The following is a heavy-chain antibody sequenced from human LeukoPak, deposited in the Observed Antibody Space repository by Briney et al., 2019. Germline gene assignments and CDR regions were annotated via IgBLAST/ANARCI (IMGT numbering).Heavy chain of an antibody. CDR1: RFTFSSYS. J-gene: IGHJ3*02. CDR3: ASRPTLLIANDAFDI. Sequence: GGSLRLSCAASRFTFSSYSMNCVRQAPGKGLEWVSSISSSSYIYYADSVKGRFPIPRDNPKNALYLQMNSQRAEDTAVYYCASRPTLLIANDAFDIWGQGTMVTVSS. CDR2: ISSSSYI. V-gene: IGHV3-21*01. D-gene: IGHD2/OR15-2a*01.